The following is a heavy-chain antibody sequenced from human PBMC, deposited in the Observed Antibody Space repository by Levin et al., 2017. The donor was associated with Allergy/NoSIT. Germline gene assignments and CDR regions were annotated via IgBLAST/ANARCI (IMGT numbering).Heavy chain of an antibody. V-gene: IGHV4-34*01. CDR3: ARAEGGSYSKRGYYYYGMDV. Sequence: PSETLSLTCAVYGGSFSGYYWSWIRQPPGKGLEWIGEINHSGSTNYNPSLKSRVTISVDTSKNQFSLKLSSVTAADTAVYYCARAEGGSYSKRGYYYYGMDVGGQGTTVTVSS. CDR1: GGSFSGYY. J-gene: IGHJ6*02. CDR2: INHSGST. D-gene: IGHD1-26*01.